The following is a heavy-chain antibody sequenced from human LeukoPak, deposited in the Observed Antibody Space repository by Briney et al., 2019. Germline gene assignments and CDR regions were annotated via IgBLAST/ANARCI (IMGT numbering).Heavy chain of an antibody. D-gene: IGHD5-18*01. CDR2: IYYSGST. V-gene: IGHV4-59*01. J-gene: IGHJ3*02. Sequence: PSETLSLTCTVSGGSISSYYWSWIWQPPGKGLEWIGYIYYSGSTNYNPSLKSRVTISVDTSKNQFSLKLSSVTAADTAVYYCARKSYGQAFDIWGQGTMVTVSS. CDR3: ARKSYGQAFDI. CDR1: GGSISSYY.